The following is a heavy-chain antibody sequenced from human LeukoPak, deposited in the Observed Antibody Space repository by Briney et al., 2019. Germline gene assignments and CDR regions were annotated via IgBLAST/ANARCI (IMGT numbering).Heavy chain of an antibody. V-gene: IGHV3-23*01. CDR3: AKWGDYDVLSGYYVSDY. CDR1: GFTFSNYA. D-gene: IGHD3-9*01. Sequence: GASLRLSCAASGFTFSNYAMSWVHQAPGKGLEWVSAITGSGGNTYYADSVKGRFTTSRDNSKNTVFLQMNSLRAEDTAVYYCAKWGDYDVLSGYYVSDYWGQGTLVTVSS. J-gene: IGHJ4*02. CDR2: ITGSGGNT.